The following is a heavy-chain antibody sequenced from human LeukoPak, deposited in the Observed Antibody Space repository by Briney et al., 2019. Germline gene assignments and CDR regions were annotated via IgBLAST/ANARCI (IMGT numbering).Heavy chain of an antibody. CDR3: ARSPDILTGENFDY. Sequence: ASVKVSCKASGYTFSGYYMHWVRQAPGQGLEWMGWINPKSEGTNEAQKFHDRVTMTRDTSIRTAYMEVSRLRSDDTAVYYCARSPDILTGENFDYWGQGTLVTVSS. CDR1: GYTFSGYY. D-gene: IGHD3-9*01. V-gene: IGHV1-2*02. J-gene: IGHJ4*02. CDR2: INPKSEGT.